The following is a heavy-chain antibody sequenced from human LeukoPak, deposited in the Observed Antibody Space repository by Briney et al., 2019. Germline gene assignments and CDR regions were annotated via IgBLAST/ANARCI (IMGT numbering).Heavy chain of an antibody. Sequence: ASVKVSCKASGYTFTNYYIHWMRQAPGQGLEWVGIINLNAVTTRYAQKFQGRITVTRDTSTSTVYMELSSLRSEDTAVYYCAKATFHSFARVSVWSGYPYYFDYWGQGTLVTVSS. CDR2: INLNAVTT. J-gene: IGHJ4*02. V-gene: IGHV1-46*01. CDR1: GYTFTNYY. CDR3: AKATFHSFARVSVWSGYPYYFDY. D-gene: IGHD3-3*01.